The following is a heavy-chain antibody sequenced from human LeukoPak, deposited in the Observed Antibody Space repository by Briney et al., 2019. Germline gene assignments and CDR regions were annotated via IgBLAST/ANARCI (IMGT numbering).Heavy chain of an antibody. V-gene: IGHV3-23*01. CDR2: ISGSGDST. J-gene: IGHJ4*02. CDR1: GFTLRSYV. CDR3: AKAQWLAPFDY. D-gene: IGHD6-19*01. Sequence: GGSLRLSCVASGFTLRSYVMNWVRQTPGKGLEWVSSISGSGDSTFYADSVKGRFTISRDNSKNTLYLQMNSLRAEDTAVYYCAKAQWLAPFDYWGQGTLVTVSS.